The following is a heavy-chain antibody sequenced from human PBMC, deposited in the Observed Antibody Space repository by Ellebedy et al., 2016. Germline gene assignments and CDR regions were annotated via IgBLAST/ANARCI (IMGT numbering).Heavy chain of an antibody. V-gene: IGHV4-39*01. J-gene: IGHJ5*02. CDR2: IYYSGST. Sequence: SETLSLXXTVSGGSISSSSYYWGWIRQPPGKGLEWIGSIYYSGSTYYNPSLQSRLTMSVDTWNGRFSLRLNSVTAADTAVYYCARLRESLGTFDPWGQGILVTVS. CDR1: GGSISSSSYY. D-gene: IGHD1-7*01. CDR3: ARLRESLGTFDP.